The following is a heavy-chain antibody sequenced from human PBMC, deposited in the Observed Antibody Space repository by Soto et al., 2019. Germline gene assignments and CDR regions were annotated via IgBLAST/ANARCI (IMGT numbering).Heavy chain of an antibody. V-gene: IGHV1-46*01. J-gene: IGHJ4*02. CDR2: INPSGGST. D-gene: IGHD3-22*01. Sequence: ASVKVSCKASGYTFTSYYMHWVRQAPGQGLEWMGIINPSGGSTSYAQKFQGRVTMTRDTSTSTVYMELSSLRSEDTAVYYCARDFPLPLYDSSGYYGPIDYWGQGTLVTVSS. CDR3: ARDFPLPLYDSSGYYGPIDY. CDR1: GYTFTSYY.